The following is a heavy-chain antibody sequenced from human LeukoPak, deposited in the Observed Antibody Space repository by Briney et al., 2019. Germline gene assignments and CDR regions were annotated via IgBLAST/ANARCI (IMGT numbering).Heavy chain of an antibody. Sequence: GRSLRLSCAASGFTFHDYAMHWVRQAPGKGLEWVSGISWNSGSIGYADSVKGRFTISRDNSKNTLYLQMNSLRPEDTAVYYCARDKYGSNSVSTGMDVWGQGTTVTVSS. V-gene: IGHV3-9*01. CDR2: ISWNSGSI. J-gene: IGHJ6*02. CDR1: GFTFHDYA. D-gene: IGHD4-23*01. CDR3: ARDKYGSNSVSTGMDV.